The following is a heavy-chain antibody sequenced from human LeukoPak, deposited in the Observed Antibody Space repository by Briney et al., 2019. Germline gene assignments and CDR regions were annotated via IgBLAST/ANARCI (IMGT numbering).Heavy chain of an antibody. J-gene: IGHJ5*02. CDR1: GFTFSSYW. CDR2: IKQDGSEK. Sequence: PGGSLRLSCAASGFTFSSYWMSWVRQAPGKGLEWVANIKQDGSEKYYVDSVKGRFTISRDNAKNTLYLQMNSLRAEDTAVYYCAKTLTYYYDSSGPRGWFDPWGQGTLVTVSS. CDR3: AKTLTYYYDSSGPRGWFDP. V-gene: IGHV3-7*03. D-gene: IGHD3-22*01.